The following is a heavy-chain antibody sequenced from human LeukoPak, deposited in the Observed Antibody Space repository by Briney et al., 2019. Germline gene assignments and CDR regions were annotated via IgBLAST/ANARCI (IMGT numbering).Heavy chain of an antibody. CDR3: ARWDYDSSGYALYYFDY. J-gene: IGHJ4*02. CDR1: GYTFTSYA. V-gene: IGHV7-4-1*02. CDR2: INTYTGNP. Sequence: ASVKVSCKASGYTFTSYAMNWVRQAPGQGLEWMGWINTYTGNPTYAQGFTGRFVFSLDTSVSTAYLQISSLKAEDTAVYYCARWDYDSSGYALYYFDYWGQGTLVTVSS. D-gene: IGHD3-22*01.